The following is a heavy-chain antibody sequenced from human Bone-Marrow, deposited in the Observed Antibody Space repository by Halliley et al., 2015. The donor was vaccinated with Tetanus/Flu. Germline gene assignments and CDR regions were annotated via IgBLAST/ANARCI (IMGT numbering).Heavy chain of an antibody. CDR2: SNGYNGDT. D-gene: IGHD6-19*01. V-gene: IGHV1-18*01. Sequence: GWSNGYNGDTRYAQKFQGRVTVTIAPSTSTAYMELRSLRTDDTAIYYCARVGSGWYNNWFDLWGQGTLVTVSS. J-gene: IGHJ5*02. CDR3: ARVGSGWYNNWFDL.